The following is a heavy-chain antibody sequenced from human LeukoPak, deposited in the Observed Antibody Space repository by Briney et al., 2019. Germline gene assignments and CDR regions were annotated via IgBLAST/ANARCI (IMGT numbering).Heavy chain of an antibody. J-gene: IGHJ6*02. D-gene: IGHD2-15*01. CDR1: GFTFSSYW. V-gene: IGHV3-7*03. CDR2: IKQDGSEK. CDR3: AKDMAVVAADWLYYYGMDV. Sequence: GGSLRLSCAASGFTFSSYWMSWVRQAPGKGLEWVANIKQDGSEKYYVDSVKGRFTISRDNAKNSLYLQMNSLRAEGTALYYCAKDMAVVAADWLYYYGMDVWGQGTTVTVSS.